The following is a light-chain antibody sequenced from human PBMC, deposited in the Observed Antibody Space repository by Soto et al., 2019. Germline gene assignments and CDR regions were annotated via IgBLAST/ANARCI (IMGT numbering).Light chain of an antibody. CDR3: QQYNNWPPYP. V-gene: IGKV3-15*01. CDR2: GAS. J-gene: IGKJ2*01. Sequence: EIVMTQSPATLSVSPGERATLSCRASQSVSSNLAWYQQKPGQAPRLLIYGASTRATGIPARFSGSGSGTEFNLTLSSLQSEDFAVYYCQQYNNWPPYPFGQGTKLEIK. CDR1: QSVSSN.